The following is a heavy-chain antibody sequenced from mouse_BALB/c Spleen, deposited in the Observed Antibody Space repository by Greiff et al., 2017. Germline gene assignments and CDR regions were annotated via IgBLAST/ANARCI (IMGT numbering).Heavy chain of an antibody. CDR2: ISSGSSTI. CDR3: ARGSMDGYYGY. Sequence: EVQGVESGGGLVQPGGSRKLSCAASGFTFSSFGMHWVRQAPEKGLEWVAYISSGSSTIYYADTVKGRFTISRDNPKNTLFLQMTSLRSEDTAMYYCARGSMDGYYGYWGQGTTLTVSS. J-gene: IGHJ2*01. CDR1: GFTFSSFG. D-gene: IGHD1-1*02. V-gene: IGHV5-17*02.